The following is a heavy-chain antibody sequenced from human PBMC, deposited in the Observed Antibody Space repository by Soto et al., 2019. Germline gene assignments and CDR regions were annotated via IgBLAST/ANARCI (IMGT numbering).Heavy chain of an antibody. D-gene: IGHD1-1*01. CDR1: GYGFTTYG. Sequence: QVHLVQSGAEVKKPGASVKVSCKGSGYGFTTYGITWVRQAPGQGLEWMAWISAHNDNTNYAQKLQGRVTVTRDTSTSTAYMELRSLRSDDTAVYYCARGRYGDCWGQGALVTVSS. J-gene: IGHJ4*02. V-gene: IGHV1-18*01. CDR3: ARGRYGDC. CDR2: ISAHNDNT.